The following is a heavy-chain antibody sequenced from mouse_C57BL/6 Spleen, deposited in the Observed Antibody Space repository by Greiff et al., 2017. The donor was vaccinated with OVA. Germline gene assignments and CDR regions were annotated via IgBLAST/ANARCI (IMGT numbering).Heavy chain of an antibody. CDR3: ARGYSNRFDY. CDR1: GYTFTSYW. D-gene: IGHD2-5*01. J-gene: IGHJ2*01. CDR2: IYPSDSET. Sequence: VQLQQPGAELVRPGSSVKLSCKASGYTFTSYWMDWVKQRPGQGLEWIGNIYPSDSETTYNQKFKDKATLTVDKSSSTAYMQLSSLTSEDSAVYYCARGYSNRFDYWGQGTTLTVSS. V-gene: IGHV1-61*01.